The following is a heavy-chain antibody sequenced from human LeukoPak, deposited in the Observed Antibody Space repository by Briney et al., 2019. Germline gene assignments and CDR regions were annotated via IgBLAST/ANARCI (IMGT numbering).Heavy chain of an antibody. CDR2: IIPIFGTA. D-gene: IGHD6-19*01. V-gene: IGHV1-69*06. Sequence: EASVKVCCKASGDTFSSYAISWVRQAPGQGLEWMGGIIPIFGTANYAQKFQGRVTITADKSTSTAYMELSSLRSEDTAVYYCASRYSSGWYYYYYYMDVWGKGTTVTISS. CDR1: GDTFSSYA. CDR3: ASRYSSGWYYYYYYMDV. J-gene: IGHJ6*03.